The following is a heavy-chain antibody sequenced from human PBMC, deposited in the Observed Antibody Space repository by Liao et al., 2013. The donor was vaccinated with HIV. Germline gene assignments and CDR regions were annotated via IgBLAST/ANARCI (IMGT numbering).Heavy chain of an antibody. CDR3: ARAPSTHSRGSGSSENFDY. CDR2: INHSGST. CDR1: GGSFSGYY. J-gene: IGHJ4*02. Sequence: QVQLQQWGAGLLKPSETLSLTCAVYGGSFSGYYWSWIRQPPGKGLEWIGEINHSGSTNYNPSLKSRVTISVDTSKNQFSLKLSSVTAADTAVYYCARAPSTHSRGSGSSENFDYWGQGTLVTVSS. D-gene: IGHD3-22*01. V-gene: IGHV4-34*01.